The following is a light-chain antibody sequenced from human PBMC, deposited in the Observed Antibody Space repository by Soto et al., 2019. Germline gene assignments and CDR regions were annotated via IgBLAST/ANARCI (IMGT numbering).Light chain of an antibody. Sequence: VLTQSPATLSLSPGERATLSCRASQSIHTSLAWYQQKSGKPPRLVIYDSTLRANGVPDRFGGSRSGTEFTLTINSLEPEDFAVYYCQQRNVWPPFTFGQGTRLESK. V-gene: IGKV3-11*01. CDR1: QSIHTS. CDR3: QQRNVWPPFT. J-gene: IGKJ5*01. CDR2: DST.